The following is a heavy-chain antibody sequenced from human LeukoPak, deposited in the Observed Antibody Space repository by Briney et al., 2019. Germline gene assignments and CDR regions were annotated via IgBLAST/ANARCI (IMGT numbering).Heavy chain of an antibody. CDR3: ARDVGAVAGYNFDY. V-gene: IGHV1-69*05. D-gene: IGHD6-19*01. CDR1: GGTFSSYA. J-gene: IGHJ4*02. CDR2: IIPIFGTA. Sequence: GASVKVSCKASGGTFSSYAISWVRQAPGQGLEWMGGIIPIFGTANYAQKFQGRVTITTDESTSTAYMELSSLRSEDTAVYYCARDVGAVAGYNFDYWGQGTLVAVSS.